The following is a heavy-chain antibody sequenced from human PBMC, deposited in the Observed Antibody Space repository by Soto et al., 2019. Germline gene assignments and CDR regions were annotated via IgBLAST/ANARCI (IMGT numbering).Heavy chain of an antibody. Sequence: VQLVESGGGLVQPGGSLRLSCAASGFTFSRYWMTWVRQAPGKGLEWVANINEDGTEKYYVDSVKGRFTISRDNARDSLYLQMNSLRAEDTALYYCARDLRFLGEFDYWGQGTLVTVSS. V-gene: IGHV3-7*01. CDR2: INEDGTEK. D-gene: IGHD3-3*01. CDR1: GFTFSRYW. J-gene: IGHJ4*02. CDR3: ARDLRFLGEFDY.